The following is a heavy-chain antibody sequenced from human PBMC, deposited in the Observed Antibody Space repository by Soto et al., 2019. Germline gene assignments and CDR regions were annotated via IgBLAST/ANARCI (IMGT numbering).Heavy chain of an antibody. CDR2: INTSNDNK. V-gene: IGHV1-18*01. CDR3: ARDPGAASFYL. D-gene: IGHD2-15*01. CDR1: GYTFTNYG. J-gene: IGHJ5*02. Sequence: QVHLVQSGAEVKKPGASVKVSCKASGYTFTNYGISWVRQAPGEGLEWVGWINTSNDNKLYAQKLQGRLTLTTDTSTSTAYMDLTTLRSDDPAVYFFARDPGAASFYLWAQGTLVTVSS.